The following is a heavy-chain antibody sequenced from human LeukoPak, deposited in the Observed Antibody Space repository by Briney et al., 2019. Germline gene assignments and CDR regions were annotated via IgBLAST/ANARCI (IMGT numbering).Heavy chain of an antibody. V-gene: IGHV1-18*01. CDR3: ARVTALWFGELLAEGYGMDV. CDR1: GYTFTSYG. Sequence: ASVKVSCKASGYTFTSYGISWVRQAPGQGLEWMGWISVYNGNTNYAQKLQGRVTMTTDTSTSTAYMELRSLRSDDTAVYYCARVTALWFGELLAEGYGMDVWGQGTTVTVSS. CDR2: ISVYNGNT. D-gene: IGHD3-10*01. J-gene: IGHJ6*02.